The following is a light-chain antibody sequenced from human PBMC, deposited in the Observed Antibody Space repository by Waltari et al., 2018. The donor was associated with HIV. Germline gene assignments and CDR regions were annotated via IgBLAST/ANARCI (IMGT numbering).Light chain of an antibody. Sequence: QSALPQPPSASGSPGQSVTISCPGPSSNVGGYHSVSWYQPHPGKAPKLMIYGVNKRPSGVPDRFSGSKSGNTASLTVSGLQAEDEAEYYCSSYAGSNNVVFGGGTKLTVL. CDR2: GVN. CDR1: SSNVGGYHS. CDR3: SSYAGSNNVV. J-gene: IGLJ2*01. V-gene: IGLV2-8*01.